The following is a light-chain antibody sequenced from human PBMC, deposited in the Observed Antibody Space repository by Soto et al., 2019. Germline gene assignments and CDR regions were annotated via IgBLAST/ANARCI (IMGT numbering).Light chain of an antibody. CDR2: DVT. J-gene: IGLJ1*01. Sequence: QSALTQPASVSGSPGQSITISCTGTSSDVGAYKFVSWYHHHPGKAPKLIIYDVTTRPSGVSNRFSGSKSGDTASLTISGLQSEDEADYYCSSFTSSSTYVFGTGTKVTVL. V-gene: IGLV2-14*03. CDR3: SSFTSSSTYV. CDR1: SSDVGAYKF.